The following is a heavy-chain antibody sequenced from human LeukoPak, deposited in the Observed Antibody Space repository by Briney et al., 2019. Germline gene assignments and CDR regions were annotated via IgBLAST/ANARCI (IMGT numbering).Heavy chain of an antibody. D-gene: IGHD3-10*01. Sequence: SETLSLTCAVYGGSFRGYYWSWIRQPPGKGLEWIGEINHSGSTNYNPSLKSRVTISVDTSKNQFSLKLSSVTAADTAVYYCARALKGRFTIRKFVHDYWGQGTLVTVSS. V-gene: IGHV4-34*01. CDR1: GGSFRGYY. J-gene: IGHJ4*02. CDR3: ARALKGRFTIRKFVHDY. CDR2: INHSGST.